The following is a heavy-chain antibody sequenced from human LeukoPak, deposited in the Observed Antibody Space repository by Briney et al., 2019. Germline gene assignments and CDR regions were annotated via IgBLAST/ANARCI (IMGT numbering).Heavy chain of an antibody. Sequence: PGGSLRLSCAASGFTFANSWMAWVRQALRKGLEWVANIKQDGSTKHCADSLKGRFTISRDNPKNSLFLQMNNLRADDTAIYYCTRDTIGSLDYWGQGILVTVAS. CDR3: TRDTIGSLDY. CDR2: IKQDGSTK. D-gene: IGHD1-26*01. CDR1: GFTFANSW. J-gene: IGHJ4*02. V-gene: IGHV3-7*01.